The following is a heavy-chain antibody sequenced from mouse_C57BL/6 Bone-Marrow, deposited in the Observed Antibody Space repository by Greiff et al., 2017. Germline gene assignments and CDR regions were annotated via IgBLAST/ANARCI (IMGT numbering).Heavy chain of an antibody. CDR2: IHPNSGST. CDR3: ARKKIEIYYGYDYYAMDY. V-gene: IGHV1-64*01. CDR1: GYTFTSYW. Sequence: QVQLQQPGAELVKPGASVKLSCKASGYTFTSYWMHWVKQRPGQGLEWIGMIHPNSGSTNYNEKFKSKATLTVDKSSSTAYMQLSSLTSEDSAVYYSARKKIEIYYGYDYYAMDYWGQGTSVTVSS. J-gene: IGHJ4*01. D-gene: IGHD2-2*01.